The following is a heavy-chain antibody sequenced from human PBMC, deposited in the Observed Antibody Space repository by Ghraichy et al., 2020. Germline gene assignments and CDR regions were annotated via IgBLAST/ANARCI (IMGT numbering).Heavy chain of an antibody. CDR3: ARSGFSSDSDF. CDR2: IFYSGNT. D-gene: IGHD6-19*01. CDR1: GASIDRSTYY. V-gene: IGHV4-39*07. Sequence: SETLSLTCTVSGASIDRSTYYWGWVRQPPGKGLEWIGNIFYSGNTYYNPSLKSRVTISVDTSKNQFSLRLSSLTAADTAIYFCARSGFSSDSDFWGQGTLVTVSS. J-gene: IGHJ4*02.